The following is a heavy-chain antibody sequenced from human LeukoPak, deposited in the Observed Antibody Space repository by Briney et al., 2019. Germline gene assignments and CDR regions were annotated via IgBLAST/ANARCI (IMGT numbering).Heavy chain of an antibody. CDR2: INHSGST. D-gene: IGHD3-22*01. V-gene: IGHV4-34*01. J-gene: IGHJ3*02. CDR3: ASAWYYYDSSGPLDI. Sequence: SETLSLTCAVYGGSFSGYYWSWIRQPPGKGLEWIGEINHSGSTNYNPSLKSRVTISVDTSKNQFSLKLSSVTAADTAVYYCASAWYYYDSSGPLDIWGQGTMVTVSS. CDR1: GGSFSGYY.